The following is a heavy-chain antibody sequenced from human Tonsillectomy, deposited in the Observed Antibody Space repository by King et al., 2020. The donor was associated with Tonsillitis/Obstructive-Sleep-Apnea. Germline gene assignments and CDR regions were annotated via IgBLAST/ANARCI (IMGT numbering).Heavy chain of an antibody. Sequence: VQLVESGGGVVQPGRSLRLSCAASGFTFSSYGMHWVRQAPGKGLEWVAVIWYDGSNKYYADSVKGRFTISRDNSKNTLYLQMNSLRAEGTAVYYCARGGVSISGSYYFDYWGQGTLVTVSS. CDR1: GFTFSSYG. CDR3: ARGGVSISGSYYFDY. CDR2: IWYDGSNK. D-gene: IGHD1-26*01. V-gene: IGHV3-33*01. J-gene: IGHJ4*02.